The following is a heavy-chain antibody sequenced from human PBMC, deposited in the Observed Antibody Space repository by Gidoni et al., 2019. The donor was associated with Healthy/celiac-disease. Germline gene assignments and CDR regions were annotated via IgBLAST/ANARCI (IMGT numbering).Heavy chain of an antibody. CDR1: GFTFSSYA. CDR2: ISGSGGST. V-gene: IGHV3-23*01. Sequence: EVQLLESGGGLVQPGGSLRLSCAACGFTFSSYAMSWVRQAPGKGLEWVSAISGSGGSTYYADSVKGRFTISRDNSKNTLYLQMNSLRAEDTAVYYCAKGHYYDSSGYWDYWGQGTLVTVSS. D-gene: IGHD3-22*01. J-gene: IGHJ4*02. CDR3: AKGHYYDSSGYWDY.